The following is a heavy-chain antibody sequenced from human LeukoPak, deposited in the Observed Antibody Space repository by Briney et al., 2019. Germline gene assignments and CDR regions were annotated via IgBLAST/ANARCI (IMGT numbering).Heavy chain of an antibody. CDR3: ARGGYDFWSGYYTPFDY. CDR2: ISSSGSTI. D-gene: IGHD3-3*01. J-gene: IGHJ4*02. V-gene: IGHV3-48*04. Sequence: GGSLRLSCAASGFTFSSYAMSWVRQAPGKGLEWVSYISSSGSTIYYADSVKGRFTISRDNAKNPLYLQMNSLRAEDTAVYYCARGGYDFWSGYYTPFDYWCQGALVTVSS. CDR1: GFTFSSYA.